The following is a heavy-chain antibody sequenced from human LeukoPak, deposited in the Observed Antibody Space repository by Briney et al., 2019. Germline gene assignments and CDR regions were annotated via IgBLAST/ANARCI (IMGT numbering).Heavy chain of an antibody. J-gene: IGHJ4*02. CDR2: ISPYNDDT. D-gene: IGHD2-2*01. V-gene: IGHV1-18*01. CDR1: GYSSTTYG. CDR3: GREYCDTTSCFGVDY. Sequence: GASVKVSCKASGYSSTTYGISWVRQAPGQGLEWLAWISPYNDDTKSAQRFQGRLTLTTDTSTNTVYMELRSLRSDDSALYYCGREYCDTTSCFGVDYWGQGTLVTVSS.